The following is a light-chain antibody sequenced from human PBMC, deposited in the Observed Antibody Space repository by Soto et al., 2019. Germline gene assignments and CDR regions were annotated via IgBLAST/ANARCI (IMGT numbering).Light chain of an antibody. J-gene: IGLJ1*01. Sequence: QSVLTQPPSVSGAPGQRVTISCTGSSSNIGAGYDVHWYQQFPGTAPKLLIYANNNRPSGVPDRFSASNSGTSASLAITGLHADDEADYYCQSYDTSLRGVFGTGTKVTVL. CDR2: ANN. V-gene: IGLV1-40*01. CDR1: SSNIGAGYD. CDR3: QSYDTSLRGV.